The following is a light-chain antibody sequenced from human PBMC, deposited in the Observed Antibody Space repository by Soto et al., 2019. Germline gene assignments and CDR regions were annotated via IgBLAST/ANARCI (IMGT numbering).Light chain of an antibody. Sequence: QSALTQPPSASGSPGQSVTISCTGTSSDVGGYKYVSWYQQHPGKAPKLMIYEVSKRPSGVPDRFSGSKSGNTASLTVSGLQAEDEGDYYCNSYVGSNNFEVFGGGTKLTVL. CDR3: NSYVGSNNFEV. V-gene: IGLV2-8*01. CDR1: SSDVGGYKY. J-gene: IGLJ2*01. CDR2: EVS.